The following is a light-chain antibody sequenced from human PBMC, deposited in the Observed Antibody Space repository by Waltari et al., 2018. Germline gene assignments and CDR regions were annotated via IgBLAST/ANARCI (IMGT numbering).Light chain of an antibody. J-gene: IGLJ2*01. V-gene: IGLV2-23*01. CDR2: EGD. Sequence: QSALTQPASVSGSPGQSITISCTETSSAVGGYNLVSWYQQHPGKVPKLIIYEGDRRPSGVSNRFSGSRSGNTASLTISGLQAEDEANYYCCSYAGSSTVVFGGGSKLTVL. CDR3: CSYAGSSTVV. CDR1: SSAVGGYNL.